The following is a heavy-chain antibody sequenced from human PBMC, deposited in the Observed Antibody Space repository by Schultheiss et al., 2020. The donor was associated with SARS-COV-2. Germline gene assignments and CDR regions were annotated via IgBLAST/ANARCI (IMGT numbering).Heavy chain of an antibody. V-gene: IGHV3-48*03. Sequence: GGSLRLSCAASGFTFSSYEMSWVRQAPGKGLEWVSYISSSGSTIYYADSVKGRFTISRDNAKNSLYLQMNSLRAEDTAVYYCARDKDYYDSSGYYYVYFDYWGQGTLVTVSS. D-gene: IGHD3-22*01. CDR1: GFTFSSYE. CDR2: ISSSGSTI. CDR3: ARDKDYYDSSGYYYVYFDY. J-gene: IGHJ4*02.